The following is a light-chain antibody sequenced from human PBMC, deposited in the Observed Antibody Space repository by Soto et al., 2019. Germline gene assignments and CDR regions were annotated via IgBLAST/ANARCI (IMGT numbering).Light chain of an antibody. CDR2: EVS. J-gene: IGLJ1*01. CDR3: SSYTDSSNYV. CDR1: SSDVGAYNF. V-gene: IGLV2-14*01. Sequence: QSALTQPASVSGSPGQSITISCTGTSSDVGAYNFVSWYQQHPGKAPKLMIFEVSHRPSGVSNRFSGSKSGNTASLTISGLQAEDEADYYCSSYTDSSNYVFGTGTKLTVL.